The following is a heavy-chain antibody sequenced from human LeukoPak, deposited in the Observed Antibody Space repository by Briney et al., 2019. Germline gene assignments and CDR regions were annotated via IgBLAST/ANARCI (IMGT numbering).Heavy chain of an antibody. Sequence: RGSLRLSCVASGFTFSSYSMNWVRQAPGEVLEWVSYISSLSGTIYYADSVKGRFTISRDNAKNSLYLQMDSLRAEDTAVYYCARDQGGGTSYWGQGTLVTVSS. V-gene: IGHV3-48*01. CDR1: GFTFSSYS. CDR3: ARDQGGGTSY. CDR2: ISSLSGTI. D-gene: IGHD1-26*01. J-gene: IGHJ4*02.